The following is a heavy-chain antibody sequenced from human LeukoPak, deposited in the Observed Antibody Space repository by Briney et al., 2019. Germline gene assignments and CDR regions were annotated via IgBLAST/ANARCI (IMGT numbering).Heavy chain of an antibody. CDR3: AKGGPWGVAATAYDAFDI. V-gene: IGHV3-9*03. Sequence: GGSLRLSCAASGFTFDDYAMHSVRPTPRESVERVSGIRWNSGSIDYADSVKGRFTSSRDNAKNSLYPQMNSLRAEDMALYYCAKGGPWGVAATAYDAFDIWGQGTMVTVSS. CDR2: IRWNSGSI. CDR1: GFTFDDYA. J-gene: IGHJ3*02. D-gene: IGHD2-15*01.